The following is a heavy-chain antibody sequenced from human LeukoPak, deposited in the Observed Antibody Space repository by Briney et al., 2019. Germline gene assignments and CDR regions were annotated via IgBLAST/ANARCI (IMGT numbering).Heavy chain of an antibody. CDR3: AKGVMTMVITYFDH. J-gene: IGHJ4*01. D-gene: IGHD4/OR15-4a*01. CDR1: GFNFITRA. V-gene: IGHV3-23*01. CDR2: ISGSAITT. Sequence: PGGSLRPSCAASGFNFITRAMTWVRQTPGKGLEWVASISGSAITTHYAESVKGRFTISRDNSKNTLFLQMNNLRADDTAVYYCAKGVMTMVITYFDHWGHGTPVAVSS.